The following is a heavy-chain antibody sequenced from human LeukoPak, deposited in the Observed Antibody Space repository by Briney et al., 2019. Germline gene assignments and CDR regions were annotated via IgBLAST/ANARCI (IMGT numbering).Heavy chain of an antibody. CDR3: ASLDNTVTYYYYYGMDV. CDR1: GGTFSSYA. D-gene: IGHD4-11*01. Sequence: SVKVSCKASGGTFSSYAISWVRQAPGQGLEWMGRIIPILGIANYAQKFQGRVTITADKSTSTAYMEPSSLRSEDTAVYYCASLDNTVTYYYYYGMDVWGQGTTVTVSS. J-gene: IGHJ6*02. CDR2: IIPILGIA. V-gene: IGHV1-69*04.